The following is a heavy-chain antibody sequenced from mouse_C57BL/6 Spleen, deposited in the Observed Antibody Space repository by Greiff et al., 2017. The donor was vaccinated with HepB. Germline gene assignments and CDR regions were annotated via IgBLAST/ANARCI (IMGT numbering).Heavy chain of an antibody. J-gene: IGHJ1*03. CDR3: ARYYYGSNWYFDV. CDR2: IYPSDSYT. Sequence: QVQLQQPGAELVMPGASVKLSCKASGYTFTSYWMHWVKQRPGQGLEWIGEIYPSDSYTNYNQKFKGKSTLTVDKSSSTAYMQLSSLTSEDSAVYYCARYYYGSNWYFDVWGTGTTVTVSS. D-gene: IGHD1-1*01. V-gene: IGHV1-69*01. CDR1: GYTFTSYW.